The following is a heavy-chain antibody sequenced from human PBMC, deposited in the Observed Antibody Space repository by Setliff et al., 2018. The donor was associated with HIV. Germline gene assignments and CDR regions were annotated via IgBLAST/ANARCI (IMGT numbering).Heavy chain of an antibody. V-gene: IGHV5-51*01. CDR2: IYPGDSDT. J-gene: IGHJ6*03. CDR1: GYTFNNYW. D-gene: IGHD3-10*01. Sequence: GESLKISCKASGYTFNNYWIAWLRQMPGKGLEWMGLIYPGDSDTRYSPSFQGLVTISADKSISTAYLQWSSLKASDTAIYYCALLRGYYYGSGSYFLGYMDVWGKGTTVTVSS. CDR3: ALLRGYYYGSGSYFLGYMDV.